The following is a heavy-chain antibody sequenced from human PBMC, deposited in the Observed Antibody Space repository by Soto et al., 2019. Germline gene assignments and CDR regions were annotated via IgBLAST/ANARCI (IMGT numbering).Heavy chain of an antibody. CDR3: ATLNSFGSDF. CDR2: VTGDGTTT. CDR1: VLTFINFW. J-gene: IGHJ4*01. D-gene: IGHD3-3*01. Sequence: GSLRLSCAVSVLTFINFWMHWVRQAPGKGLVWVSRVTGDGTTTDYADSVKGRFTISRDNAKNTVFLQMNSLGAEDTAVYYCATLNSFGSDFWGHGTLVTVSS. V-gene: IGHV3-74*01.